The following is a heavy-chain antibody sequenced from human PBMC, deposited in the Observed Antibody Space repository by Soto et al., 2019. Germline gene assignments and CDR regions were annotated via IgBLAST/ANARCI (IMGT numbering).Heavy chain of an antibody. CDR2: ISYDGSNK. J-gene: IGHJ1*01. CDR3: ASAVVGALRL. CDR1: GFTFSSYA. V-gene: IGHV3-30-3*01. Sequence: QVQLVESGGGVVQPGRSLRLSCAASGFTFSSYAMHWVRQAPGKGLEWVAVISYDGSNKYYADSVKGRFTISRDNSKNTLYLQMNSLRAEDTAVYYCASAVVGALRLWGQGTLVTVSS. D-gene: IGHD1-26*01.